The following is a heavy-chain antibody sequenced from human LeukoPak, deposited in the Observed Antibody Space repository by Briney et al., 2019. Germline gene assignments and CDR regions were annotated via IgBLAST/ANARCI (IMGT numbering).Heavy chain of an antibody. J-gene: IGHJ3*02. CDR2: ISSSGNTI. V-gene: IGHV3-48*03. D-gene: IGHD4-17*01. CDR3: ARDRADYVGAFDI. CDR1: GFTFSSYE. Sequence: GGSLRLSCAASGFTFSSYEMNWVRQAPGKGLEWVSYISSSGNTIYYADSVKGRFTNSRDNANNSLYLQMNSLRAEDTAVYYCARDRADYVGAFDIWGQGTMVTVSS.